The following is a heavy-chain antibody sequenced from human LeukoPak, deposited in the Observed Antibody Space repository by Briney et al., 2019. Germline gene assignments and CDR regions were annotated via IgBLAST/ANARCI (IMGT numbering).Heavy chain of an antibody. Sequence: GGSLRPSCAASGFTFSSYWMHWVRQAPGKGLVWVSRINSDGSSTSYADSVKGRFTISRDNAKNTLYLQMNSLRAEDTAVYYCARERYYYDSSGYNNWFDPWGQGTLVTVSS. J-gene: IGHJ5*02. CDR1: GFTFSSYW. D-gene: IGHD3-22*01. CDR2: INSDGSST. CDR3: ARERYYYDSSGYNNWFDP. V-gene: IGHV3-74*01.